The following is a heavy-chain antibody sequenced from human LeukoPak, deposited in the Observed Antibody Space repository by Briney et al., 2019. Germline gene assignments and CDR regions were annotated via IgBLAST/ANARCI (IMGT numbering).Heavy chain of an antibody. J-gene: IGHJ4*02. D-gene: IGHD6-13*01. CDR2: IWYDGSNK. Sequence: GRSLRLSCAASGFTFSSYGMHWVRQAPGKGLEWVALIWYDGSNKYYADYVKGRFTISRDNSQNTLYLQMNSLRAEDTAVYYCARDPGYSSNWYFDYWGQGTLVTVSS. CDR3: ARDPGYSSNWYFDY. V-gene: IGHV3-33*01. CDR1: GFTFSSYG.